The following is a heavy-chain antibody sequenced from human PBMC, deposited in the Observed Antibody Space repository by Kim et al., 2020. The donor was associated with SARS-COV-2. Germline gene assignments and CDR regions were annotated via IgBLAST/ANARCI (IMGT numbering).Heavy chain of an antibody. D-gene: IGHD1-26*01. Sequence: SETLSLTCTVSGGSISSYYWSWIRQPPGKGLEWIGYIYYSGSTNYNPSLKSRVTISVDTSKNQFSLKLSSVTAADTAVYYCARDGRLPGAFDIWGQGTM. CDR1: GGSISSYY. J-gene: IGHJ3*02. CDR3: ARDGRLPGAFDI. V-gene: IGHV4-59*01. CDR2: IYYSGST.